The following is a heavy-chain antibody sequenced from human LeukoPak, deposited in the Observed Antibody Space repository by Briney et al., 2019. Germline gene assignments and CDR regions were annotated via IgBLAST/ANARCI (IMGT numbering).Heavy chain of an antibody. CDR2: INHSGST. CDR3: ARGSVNYCSSTSCSGAFDI. J-gene: IGHJ3*02. CDR1: GGSFIGHY. V-gene: IGHV4-34*01. D-gene: IGHD2-2*01. Sequence: SETLSLTCAVYGGSFIGHYWSWIRQTPGKGLEWIGEINHSGSTNYNPSLTSRVTISVDTSKNQFSLKLSSVTAADTAVYYCARGSVNYCSSTSCSGAFDIWGQGTMVTVSS.